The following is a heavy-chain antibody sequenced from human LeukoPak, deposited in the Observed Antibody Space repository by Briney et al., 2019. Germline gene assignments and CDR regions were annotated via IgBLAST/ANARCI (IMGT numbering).Heavy chain of an antibody. V-gene: IGHV1-2*02. J-gene: IGHJ4*02. CDR1: VYTLTDYH. Sequence: GASVKVSCKASVYTLTDYHIRWVRQAPGQGLEWMGWIKPNSGVTNYEQKFQGRVTMTRDTSISTAYMEVSSLKSDDTAVYYCARGRPIGIGGAAIEYWGQGTLVTVSS. D-gene: IGHD1-26*01. CDR3: ARGRPIGIGGAAIEY. CDR2: IKPNSGVT.